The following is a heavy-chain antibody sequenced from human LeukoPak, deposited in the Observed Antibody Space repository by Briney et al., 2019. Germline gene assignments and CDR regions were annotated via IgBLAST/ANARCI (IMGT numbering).Heavy chain of an antibody. Sequence: SETLSLTCTVSGGSISSYYWSWIRQPPGKGLEWIGYIYYSGSTNYNPSLKSRVTISVDTSKNQFSLKLSSVTAADTAVYYCARWVVVAAKGVWFDPWGQGTLVTVSS. D-gene: IGHD2-15*01. CDR3: ARWVVVAAKGVWFDP. V-gene: IGHV4-59*01. CDR1: GGSISSYY. J-gene: IGHJ5*02. CDR2: IYYSGST.